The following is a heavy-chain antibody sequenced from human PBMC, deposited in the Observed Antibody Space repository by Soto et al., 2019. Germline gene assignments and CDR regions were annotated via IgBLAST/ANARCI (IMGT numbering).Heavy chain of an antibody. CDR3: ARVEARITIFGVVILAFDI. V-gene: IGHV4-31*03. D-gene: IGHD3-3*01. J-gene: IGHJ3*02. Sequence: QVQLQESGPGLVKPSQTLSLTCTVSGGSISSGGYYWSWIRQHPGKGLEWIGYIYYSGSTYYNPSLKSRVTISVDTSKNQFSLKLSSVTAADMAVYYCARVEARITIFGVVILAFDIWGQGTMVTVSS. CDR2: IYYSGST. CDR1: GGSISSGGYY.